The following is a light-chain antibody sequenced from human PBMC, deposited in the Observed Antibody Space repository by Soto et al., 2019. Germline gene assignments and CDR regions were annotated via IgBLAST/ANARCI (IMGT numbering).Light chain of an antibody. CDR3: QQHTISMYT. Sequence: EIVLTQSPGTLSLSPGETATLSCRARQSVARDLTWYQQKPGQAPRLLISRASTGATGIPDRFSGSGSGTDFTLTINRLEPEDSAVYYCQQHTISMYTFGQGTKLEIK. CDR1: QSVARD. CDR2: RAS. V-gene: IGKV3-20*01. J-gene: IGKJ2*01.